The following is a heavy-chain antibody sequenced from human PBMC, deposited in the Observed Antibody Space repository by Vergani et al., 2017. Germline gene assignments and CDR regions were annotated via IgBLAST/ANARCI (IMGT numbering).Heavy chain of an antibody. CDR1: GGTFSSYA. CDR2: IIPILGIA. D-gene: IGHD5-12*01. CDR3: ARAGQKRGYIGYDNGYYFDY. V-gene: IGHV1-69*04. Sequence: QVQLVQSGAEVKKPGSSVKVSCKASGGTFSSYAISWVRQAPGQGLEWMGRIIPILGIANYAQKFQGRVTITADNSTSTAYMELSSLRSEDTAVYYCARAGQKRGYIGYDNGYYFDYWGQGTLVTVSS. J-gene: IGHJ4*02.